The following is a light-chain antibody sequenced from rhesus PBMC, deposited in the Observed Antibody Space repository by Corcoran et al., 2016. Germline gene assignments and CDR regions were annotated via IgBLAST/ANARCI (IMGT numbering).Light chain of an antibody. Sequence: DIQMTQSPSSLSASVGDRVTITCTASQGIRNRLAWYQQKPGKPPKLLIYRTFKLEKGVPSRFSGSGSGPDFNLTISSLLHEEVATNYCQQHGNSTMYSFGQGTKVEIK. CDR3: QQHGNSTMYS. J-gene: IGKJ2*01. CDR2: RTF. V-gene: IGKV1-69*01. CDR1: QGIRNR.